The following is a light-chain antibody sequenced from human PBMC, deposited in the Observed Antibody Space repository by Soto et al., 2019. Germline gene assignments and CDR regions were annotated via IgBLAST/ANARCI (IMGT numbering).Light chain of an antibody. CDR3: SSYTSTTTVRFV. J-gene: IGLJ1*01. Sequence: QSALAQPASVSGSPGQSITISCTGTSNDIGDSNFVSWYQHHPGKAPKLLIYDVSDRPSRISSRFSGSKSANTASLTISGLQAEDEAFYYCSSYTSTTTVRFVFGTGTKVTVL. CDR2: DVS. V-gene: IGLV2-14*01. CDR1: SNDIGDSNF.